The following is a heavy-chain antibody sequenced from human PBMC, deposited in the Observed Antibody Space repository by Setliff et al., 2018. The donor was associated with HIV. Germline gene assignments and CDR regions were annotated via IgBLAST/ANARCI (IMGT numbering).Heavy chain of an antibody. J-gene: IGHJ4*02. CDR3: AKGTPSCSFCFDN. Sequence: SETLSLTCAVSGGSIGTANWWSWVRQPPGQGLEWIGEIYYSGNTNYNPSLKRRVTMSVDKPKNHLSLKLSAVTAADTALYYCAKGTPSCSFCFDNWGLGTLVTVSS. CDR2: IYYSGNT. CDR1: GGSIGTANW. D-gene: IGHD2-15*01. V-gene: IGHV4-4*02.